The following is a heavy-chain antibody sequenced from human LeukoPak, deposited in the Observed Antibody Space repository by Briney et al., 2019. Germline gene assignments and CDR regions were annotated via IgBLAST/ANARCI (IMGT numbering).Heavy chain of an antibody. Sequence: ASVKVSCKASGYTFTSYGISWVRQAPGQGLEWMGWISAYNGNTNYAQKLQGRVTMTTHTSTSTAYMELRSLRSDDTAVYYCARDSGGYSYGEFDYWGQGTLVTVSS. V-gene: IGHV1-18*01. CDR3: ARDSGGYSYGEFDY. CDR2: ISAYNGNT. J-gene: IGHJ4*02. CDR1: GYTFTSYG. D-gene: IGHD5-18*01.